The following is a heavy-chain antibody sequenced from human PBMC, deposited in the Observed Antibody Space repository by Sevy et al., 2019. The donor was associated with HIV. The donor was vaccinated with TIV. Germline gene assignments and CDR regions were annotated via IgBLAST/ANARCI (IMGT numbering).Heavy chain of an antibody. CDR3: ARDREWLLLPPYYFDY. D-gene: IGHD3-22*01. CDR2: ISYDGSNK. CDR1: GFTFSSYA. Sequence: GGSLRLSCAASGFTFSSYAMHWVRQAPGKGLEWVAVISYDGSNKYYADSVKGRFTISRDNSKNTLYLQMNSLRAEDTAVYYCARDREWLLLPPYYFDYWGQGTLVTVSS. J-gene: IGHJ4*02. V-gene: IGHV3-30-3*01.